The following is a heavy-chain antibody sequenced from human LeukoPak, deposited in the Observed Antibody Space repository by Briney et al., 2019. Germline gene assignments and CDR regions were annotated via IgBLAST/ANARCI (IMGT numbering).Heavy chain of an antibody. D-gene: IGHD6-13*01. CDR3: AREGIAAATNYYFDY. V-gene: IGHV3-66*01. Sequence: PGGSLRLSCAASGFTFSDYYMSWVRQAPGKGLEWVSVIYSGGSTYYADSVKGRFTISRDNSKNTLYLQMNSLRAEDTAVYYCAREGIAAATNYYFDYWGQGTLVTVSS. J-gene: IGHJ4*02. CDR1: GFTFSDYY. CDR2: IYSGGST.